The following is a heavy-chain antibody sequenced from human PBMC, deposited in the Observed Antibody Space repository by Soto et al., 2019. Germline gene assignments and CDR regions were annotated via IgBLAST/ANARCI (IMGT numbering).Heavy chain of an antibody. CDR2: IIPIFGTA. CDR1: GGTFSSYA. CDR3: ALGDSGYDFAVTTNWFDP. J-gene: IGHJ5*02. D-gene: IGHD5-12*01. V-gene: IGHV1-69*13. Sequence: SVKVSCKASGGTFSSYAISWVRQAPGQGLEWMGGIIPIFGTANYAQKFQGRVTITADESTSTAYMELSSLRSEDTAVYYCALGDSGYDFAVTTNWFDPCGQGTLVTVSS.